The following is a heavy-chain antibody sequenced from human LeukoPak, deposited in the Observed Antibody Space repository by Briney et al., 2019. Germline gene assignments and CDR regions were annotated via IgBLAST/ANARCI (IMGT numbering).Heavy chain of an antibody. CDR2: IVVGSGNT. CDR1: GFTFTSSA. V-gene: IGHV1-58*02. Sequence: ASVKVSCKASGFTFTSSAMQWVRQARGQRLEWIEWIVVGSGNTNYAQKFQERVTITRDMSTSTAYMELSSLRSEDTAVYYCAAENRYCSGGSCYSDVYWGQGTLVTVSS. J-gene: IGHJ4*02. D-gene: IGHD2-15*01. CDR3: AAENRYCSGGSCYSDVY.